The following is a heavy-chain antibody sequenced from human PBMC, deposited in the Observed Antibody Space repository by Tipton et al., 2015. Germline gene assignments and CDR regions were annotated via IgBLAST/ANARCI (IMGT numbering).Heavy chain of an antibody. Sequence: SLRLSCAASGFTFGDYAMSWVRQAPGKGLEWVSNLSGSGGNIFYADSVKGRFTISRDNSKNTLYLQMNTLRAEDTAIYYCAKDDVRDGYNTFDSWGQGTLVIVSS. J-gene: IGHJ4*02. CDR2: LSGSGGNI. CDR3: AKDDVRDGYNTFDS. CDR1: GFTFGDYA. V-gene: IGHV3-23*01. D-gene: IGHD5-24*01.